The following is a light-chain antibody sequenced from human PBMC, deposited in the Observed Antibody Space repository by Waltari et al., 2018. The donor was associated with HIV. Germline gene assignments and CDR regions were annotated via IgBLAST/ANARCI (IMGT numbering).Light chain of an antibody. V-gene: IGLV1-44*01. CDR2: SNA. J-gene: IGLJ3*02. CDR1: SSNIRSNT. Sequence: QSVLTQPPSASGTPGQRVTISCSGSSSNIRSNTVIWYQQLPGTAPKLLIYSNAQRPSAVPDAFSCTKSGTSASLAISGLQSEDEADYYCAAWDDSLNGWVFGGGTKLTVL. CDR3: AAWDDSLNGWV.